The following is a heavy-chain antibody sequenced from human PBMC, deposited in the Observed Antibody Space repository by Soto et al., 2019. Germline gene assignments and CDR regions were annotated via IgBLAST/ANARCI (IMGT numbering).Heavy chain of an antibody. D-gene: IGHD2-2*01. J-gene: IGHJ4*02. V-gene: IGHV3-23*01. CDR3: AKNYQFDS. Sequence: PGGSQRLPCTASGFTFKNYAMTWVRQAPGKGLEWVSAISGGGDTTSYADSVKGRFTVSRDGSKNTLYLQMSSLRAEATAIYYCAKNYQFDSWGQGTRVTVSS. CDR2: ISGGGDTT. CDR1: GFTFKNYA.